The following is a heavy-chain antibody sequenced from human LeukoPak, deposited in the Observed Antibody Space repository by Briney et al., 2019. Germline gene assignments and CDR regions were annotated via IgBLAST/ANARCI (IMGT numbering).Heavy chain of an antibody. J-gene: IGHJ4*02. CDR2: ISYDGSNK. V-gene: IGHV3-30*04. D-gene: IGHD6-6*01. CDR3: ARTRNPYTAARPDFDY. CDR1: GFTFSSYA. Sequence: GGSLRLSCAASGFTFSSYAMHWVRQAPGKGLEWVAVISYDGSNKYYADSVKGRFTISRDNSKNTLYLQMNSLRAEGTAVYYCARTRNPYTAARPDFDYWGQGTLVTVSS.